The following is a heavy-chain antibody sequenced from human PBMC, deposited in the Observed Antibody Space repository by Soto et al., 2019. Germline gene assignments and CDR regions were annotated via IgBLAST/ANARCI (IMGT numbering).Heavy chain of an antibody. Sequence: QVQLVQSGAEVKKPGSSVRVSCKASGGTFSSNTLSWVRQAPGQGLEWMGRITPVLDMADYEQKFQDRLTITADNSTTPVYMELGSLRSEDTAIYYCARAISSGGRFSGMDVWGQGTTVTVSS. V-gene: IGHV1-69*02. D-gene: IGHD3-16*01. CDR3: ARAISSGGRFSGMDV. CDR1: GGTFSSNT. CDR2: ITPVLDMA. J-gene: IGHJ6*02.